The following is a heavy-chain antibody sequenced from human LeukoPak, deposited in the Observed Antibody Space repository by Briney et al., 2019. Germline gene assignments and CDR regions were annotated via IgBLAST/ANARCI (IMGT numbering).Heavy chain of an antibody. CDR1: GGSISSYY. J-gene: IGHJ3*02. V-gene: IGHV4-4*07. Sequence: SQTLSLTCTVSGGSISSYYWSWIRQAAGKGLEWIGRIYSSGSTNYNPSLKSRVTMSVDTSKNQFSLKLSSVTAADTAAYYCARVTYSSSSMSVDGFDIWGQGTLVTVSS. D-gene: IGHD6-6*01. CDR2: IYSSGST. CDR3: ARVTYSSSSMSVDGFDI.